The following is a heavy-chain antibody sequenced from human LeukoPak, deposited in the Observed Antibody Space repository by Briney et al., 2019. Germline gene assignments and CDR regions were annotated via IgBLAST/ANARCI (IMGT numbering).Heavy chain of an antibody. V-gene: IGHV4-61*01. CDR2: IYYSGST. CDR1: GGSVSSGSYY. D-gene: IGHD1/OR15-1a*01. CDR3: ATNMYYYYGMDV. Sequence: SETLSLTCTVSGGSVSSGSYYWSWIRQPPGKGLEWIGYIYYSGSTNYNPSLKSRVTISVDTSKNQFSLKLSSVTAADTAVYYCATNMYYYYGMDVWGQGTTVTVSS. J-gene: IGHJ6*02.